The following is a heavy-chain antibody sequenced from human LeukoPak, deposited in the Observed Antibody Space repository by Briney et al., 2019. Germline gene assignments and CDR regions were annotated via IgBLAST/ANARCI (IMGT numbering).Heavy chain of an antibody. Sequence: GGSLRLSCAASGFTFSTYAVNWVRQAAGKGLEWVSAISSSGGTTYYADSVKGRSSISRDNSKKTPYLRMNSLRAEDTAVYYCAKDRNAWPTNFDSWGQGTLVTVSA. CDR3: AKDRNAWPTNFDS. J-gene: IGHJ4*02. CDR2: ISSSGGTT. D-gene: IGHD5-24*01. CDR1: GFTFSTYA. V-gene: IGHV3-23*01.